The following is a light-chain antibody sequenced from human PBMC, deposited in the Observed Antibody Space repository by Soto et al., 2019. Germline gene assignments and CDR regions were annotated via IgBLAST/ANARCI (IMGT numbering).Light chain of an antibody. J-gene: IGLJ1*01. CDR2: EVS. CDR3: CSYAGFYTSV. V-gene: IGLV2-11*01. CDR1: SSDVGGYKV. Sequence: QSALTQPRSVSGSPGPSVTISCTGTSSDVGGYKVVSWYQQHPGKAPKFMIYEVSKRPSGVTDRFSGSKSGNTAFLTISWLQAEDEADYYCCSYAGFYTSVFGTGTKLTVL.